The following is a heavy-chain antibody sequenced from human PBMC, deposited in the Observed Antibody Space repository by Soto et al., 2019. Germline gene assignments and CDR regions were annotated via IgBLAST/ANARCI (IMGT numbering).Heavy chain of an antibody. V-gene: IGHV3-30*03. CDR3: VGGKYYFDY. D-gene: IGHD3-10*01. CDR2: ISYDGSDK. CDR1: GFPFTSYG. Sequence: QVQLVESGGGVVQPGRSLRLSCAASGFPFTSYGMHWVREGPDKGLEWVAIISYDGSDKYYADSVKGRFTISRDNSKNTLYLKMNSLRPGDTDLFYLVGGKYYFDYRGKETLVIVSS. J-gene: IGHJ4*02.